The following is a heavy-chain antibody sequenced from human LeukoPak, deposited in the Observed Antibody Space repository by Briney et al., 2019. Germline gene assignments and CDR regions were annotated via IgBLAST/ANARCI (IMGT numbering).Heavy chain of an antibody. CDR1: GFTFSSYN. V-gene: IGHV3-21*01. D-gene: IGHD3-16*01. Sequence: GGSLRLSCAASGFTFSSYNMNWVRQAPGKGLEWVSSISSSSGSIYYADSVKGRFTISRDNAKNSLYLQMNRQRAEDTAVYYCARASGEGYYYYYYMDVWGKGTTVTVSS. CDR3: ARASGEGYYYYYYMDV. CDR2: ISSSSGSI. J-gene: IGHJ6*03.